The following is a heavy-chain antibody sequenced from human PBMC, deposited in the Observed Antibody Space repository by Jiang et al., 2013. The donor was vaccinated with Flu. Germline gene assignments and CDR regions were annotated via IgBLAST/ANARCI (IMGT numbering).Heavy chain of an antibody. CDR1: RGTFTSYA. CDR2: IIPIFGTA. CDR3: ARAYDFWSGYWGNWFDP. D-gene: IGHD3-3*01. Sequence: GAEVKKPGSSVKVSCKASRGTFTSYAITWVRQAPGQGLEWMGGIIPIFGTANYAQKFQGRVTITADESTSTAYMELSSLRSEDTAVYYCARAYDFWSGYWGNWFDPWGQGTLVTVSS. V-gene: IGHV1-69*01. J-gene: IGHJ5*02.